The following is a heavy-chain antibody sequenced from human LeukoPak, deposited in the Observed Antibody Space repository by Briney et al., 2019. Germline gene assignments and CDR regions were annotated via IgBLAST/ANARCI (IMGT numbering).Heavy chain of an antibody. CDR2: IHHSGTI. D-gene: IGHD3-9*01. CDR3: ARGDDNASGLIDS. V-gene: IGHV4-4*02. CDR1: GGSIRRSNW. Sequence: SETLSLTCDLSGGSIRRSNWWSWVRQSPGKGLEWIGEIHHSGTINYNPSLKSRVTISVDKSKNQFSLKLSSVTAADTAVYYCARGDDNASGLIDSWGQGTLVTVSS. J-gene: IGHJ4*02.